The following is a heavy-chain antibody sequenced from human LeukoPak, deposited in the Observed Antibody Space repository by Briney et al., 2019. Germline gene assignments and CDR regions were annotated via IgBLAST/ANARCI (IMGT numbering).Heavy chain of an antibody. CDR3: ARDPKGGFSYGWGAFDI. J-gene: IGHJ3*02. CDR1: GFTFSSYA. Sequence: GGSLRLSCAASGFTFSSYAMSWVRQAPGKGLEWVSAISGSGGSTYYADSVKGRFTISRDNSKNTLYLQMNSLRAEDTAMYYCARDPKGGFSYGWGAFDIWGQGTIVTVSS. D-gene: IGHD5-18*01. V-gene: IGHV3-23*01. CDR2: ISGSGGST.